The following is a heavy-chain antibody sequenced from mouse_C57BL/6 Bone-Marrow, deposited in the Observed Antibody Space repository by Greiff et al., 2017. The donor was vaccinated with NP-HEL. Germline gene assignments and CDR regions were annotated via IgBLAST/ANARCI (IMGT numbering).Heavy chain of an antibody. D-gene: IGHD1-1*01. V-gene: IGHV5-12*01. CDR3: ARPSDYYGSSYYYAMDY. Sequence: DVMLVESGGGLVQPGGSLKLSCAASGFTFSDYYMYWVRQTPEKRLEWVAYISNGGGSTYYPDTVKGRFTISRDNAKNTLYLQMSRLKSEDTAMYYCARPSDYYGSSYYYAMDYWGQGTSVTVSS. J-gene: IGHJ4*01. CDR2: ISNGGGST. CDR1: GFTFSDYY.